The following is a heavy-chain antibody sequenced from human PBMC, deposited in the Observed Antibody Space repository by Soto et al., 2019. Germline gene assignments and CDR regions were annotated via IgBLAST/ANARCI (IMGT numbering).Heavy chain of an antibody. V-gene: IGHV4-39*01. J-gene: IGHJ5*02. D-gene: IGHD6-19*01. Sequence: PSETLSLTCTVSGGSISSSSYYWGWIRQPPGKGLEWIGSIYYSGSTYYNPSLKSRVTISVDTSKNQFSLKLSSVTAADTAVYYCARIGGSSGWREDNWFDPWGQGTLVTVSS. CDR2: IYYSGST. CDR1: GGSISSSSYY. CDR3: ARIGGSSGWREDNWFDP.